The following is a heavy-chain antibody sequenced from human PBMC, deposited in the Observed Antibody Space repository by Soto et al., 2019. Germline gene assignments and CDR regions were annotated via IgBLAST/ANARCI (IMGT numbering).Heavy chain of an antibody. CDR3: VSDQYYYYGMDV. CDR1: GFTFSSYS. V-gene: IGHV3-48*02. CDR2: ISISSTI. Sequence: GGSLRLSCAASGFTFSSYSMNWVRQAPGKGLEWVSYISISSTIYYADSAKDRSTISRDNAKNSLYLQMNSLRDEDTAVYYCVSDQYYYYGMDVWGQGTTVTVSS. J-gene: IGHJ6*02.